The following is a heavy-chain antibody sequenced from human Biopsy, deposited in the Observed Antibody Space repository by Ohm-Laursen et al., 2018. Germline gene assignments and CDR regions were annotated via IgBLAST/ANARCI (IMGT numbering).Heavy chain of an antibody. CDR2: IDYTGIT. CDR1: DGSISNIINY. D-gene: IGHD3-10*01. J-gene: IGHJ4*02. V-gene: IGHV4-39*01. CDR3: ARHSFGSGRDF. Sequence: GTLSLTCTVTDGSISNIINYWGWIRQPLGKGLEWLGSIDYTGITHYNPSIKSRVTISVNTSNNHFSLKLSSLTAADTAVYYCARHSFGSGRDFWGQGTPVTVSS.